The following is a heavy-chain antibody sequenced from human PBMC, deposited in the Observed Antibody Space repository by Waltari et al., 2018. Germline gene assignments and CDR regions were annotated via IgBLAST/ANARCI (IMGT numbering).Heavy chain of an antibody. CDR2: IYYSWST. D-gene: IGHD2-15*01. Sequence: QLQLQESGPGLVKPSETLSLTCTVSGGSISSSSYYWGWNRQPPGKGLEWIGSIYYSWSTYYNPSLKSRVTIPVDTAKNQFSLKLSAVTAADTAVYYCASRGPRYYFDYWGQGTLVTVSS. V-gene: IGHV4-39*07. J-gene: IGHJ4*02. CDR1: GGSISSSSYY. CDR3: ASRGPRYYFDY.